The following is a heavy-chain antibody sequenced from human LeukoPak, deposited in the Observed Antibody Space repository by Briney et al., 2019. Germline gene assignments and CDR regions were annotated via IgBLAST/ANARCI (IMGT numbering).Heavy chain of an antibody. CDR2: ISWNSGSI. CDR1: GFTFDDYA. CDR3: AILNDYSNYSFDN. Sequence: PGRSLRLSCAASGFTFDDYAMHWVRQAPGKGLEWVSGISWNSGSIGYADSVKGRFTISRDNAKNSLYLQMSSLRAEDTAVYYCAILNDYSNYSFDNWGQGTLVTVSS. D-gene: IGHD4-11*01. V-gene: IGHV3-9*01. J-gene: IGHJ4*02.